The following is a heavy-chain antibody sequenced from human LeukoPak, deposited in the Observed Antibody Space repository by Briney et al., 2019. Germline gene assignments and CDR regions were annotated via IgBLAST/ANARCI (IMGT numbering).Heavy chain of an antibody. D-gene: IGHD3-10*01. CDR2: ISFDGNIK. Sequence: PGGSLRLSCAASGFTFSNFAMHWVRQAPGKGLEWVAVISFDGNIKYYADSVKGRFTVSRDNSQNTFYLQMSSLRPEDMCVYYCVRDPHSYNQAASFDYWGQGTLVTVSS. J-gene: IGHJ4*02. CDR3: VRDPHSYNQAASFDY. CDR1: GFTFSNFA. V-gene: IGHV3-30-3*01.